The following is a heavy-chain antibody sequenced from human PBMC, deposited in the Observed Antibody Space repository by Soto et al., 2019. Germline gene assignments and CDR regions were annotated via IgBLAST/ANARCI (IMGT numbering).Heavy chain of an antibody. V-gene: IGHV3-53*01. J-gene: IGHJ6*02. CDR1: GFTVSSNY. D-gene: IGHD3-10*01. Sequence: PGGSLRLSCAASGFTVSSNYMSWVRQAPGKGLEWVSVIYSGGSTYYADSVKGRFTISRDNSKNTLYLQMNSLRAEDTAVYYCARGLRDDSMVRGIRPIPVYYYGMDVWGQGTTVTVSS. CDR2: IYSGGST. CDR3: ARGLRDDSMVRGIRPIPVYYYGMDV.